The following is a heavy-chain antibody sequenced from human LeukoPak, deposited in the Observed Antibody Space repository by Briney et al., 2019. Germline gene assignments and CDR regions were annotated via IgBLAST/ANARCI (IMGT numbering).Heavy chain of an antibody. CDR2: IYFSGST. D-gene: IGHD1-26*01. V-gene: IGHV4-39*07. Sequence: SETLSLTCTVSGGSITSSSYYWGWIRQPPGKGLEWIGIIYFSGSTYCNPSLKSRVTISVDTSKNQFSLKLNSVTAADTAVYYCARTQSQSGSYRYYFGYWGQGTLVTVSS. J-gene: IGHJ4*02. CDR3: ARTQSQSGSYRYYFGY. CDR1: GGSITSSSYY.